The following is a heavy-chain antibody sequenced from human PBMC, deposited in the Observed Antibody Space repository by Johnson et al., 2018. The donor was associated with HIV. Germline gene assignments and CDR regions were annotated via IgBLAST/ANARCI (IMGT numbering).Heavy chain of an antibody. J-gene: IGHJ3*02. CDR1: GFTVIGDY. V-gene: IGHV3-30*19. D-gene: IGHD6-6*01. Sequence: QVQLVESGGGVVQPGRSLRLSCAASGFTVIGDYMSWVRQAPGKGLEWVAVISYDGSNKYFADSVKGRFTISRDNSKNTLYLQMNSLRAEDTAVYYCANSYSSSSGNNDYAFDIWGQGTMVTVSS. CDR3: ANSYSSSSGNNDYAFDI. CDR2: ISYDGSNK.